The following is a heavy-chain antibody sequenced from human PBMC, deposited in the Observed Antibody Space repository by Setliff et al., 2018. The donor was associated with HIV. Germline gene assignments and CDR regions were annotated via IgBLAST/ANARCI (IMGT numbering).Heavy chain of an antibody. V-gene: IGHV4-38-2*01. CDR1: GYSISSGYY. CDR3: ARPFTTGIDAFDI. D-gene: IGHD1-1*01. CDR2: MYHSGST. J-gene: IGHJ3*02. Sequence: TLSLTCAVSGYSISSGYYWGWIRQPPGKGLEWIGSMYHSGSTYYNPSLKSRLTISVDTSKNQFSLKLSSVTAADTAAYYCARPFTTGIDAFDIWGQGTMVTVSS.